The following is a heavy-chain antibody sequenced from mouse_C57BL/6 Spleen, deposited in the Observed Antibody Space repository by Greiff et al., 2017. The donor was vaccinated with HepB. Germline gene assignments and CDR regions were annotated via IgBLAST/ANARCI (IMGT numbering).Heavy chain of an antibody. CDR2: IHPSDSDT. Sequence: VQLQQSGAELVKPGASVKVSCKASGYTFTSYWMHWVKQRPGQGLEWIGRIHPSDSDTNYNQKFKGKATLTVDKSSSTAYMQLSSLTSEDSAVYYCAMEGYYYAMDYWGQGTSVTVSS. J-gene: IGHJ4*01. CDR3: AMEGYYYAMDY. V-gene: IGHV1-74*01. CDR1: GYTFTSYW.